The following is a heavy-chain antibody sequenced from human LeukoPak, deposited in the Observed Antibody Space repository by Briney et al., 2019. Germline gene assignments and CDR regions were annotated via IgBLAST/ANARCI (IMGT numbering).Heavy chain of an antibody. CDR3: RTDRYGDYGDYIDY. J-gene: IGHJ4*02. D-gene: IGHD4-17*01. Sequence: ASVKVTCKASGYTFTGYYMHWVRQAPGQGLEWMGWINPNSGGTNYAQKFQGRVTMTRDTSISTAYMELSRLRSDDTAVYYCRTDRYGDYGDYIDYWGQGTLVTVSS. CDR2: INPNSGGT. CDR1: GYTFTGYY. V-gene: IGHV1-2*02.